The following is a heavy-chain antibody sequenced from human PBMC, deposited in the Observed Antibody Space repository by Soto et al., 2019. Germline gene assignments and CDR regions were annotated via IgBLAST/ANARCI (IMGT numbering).Heavy chain of an antibody. D-gene: IGHD2-21*01. J-gene: IGHJ3*02. CDR3: AKGMMVVIARLSGDAFDI. CDR1: GFTFSSYA. CDR2: ISGSGGST. Sequence: GGSLRLSCAASGFTFSSYAMSWVRQAPGKGLEWVSAISGSGGSTYYADSVKGRFTISRDNSKNTLYLQMNSLRAEDTAVYYCAKGMMVVIARLSGDAFDIWGQGTMVTVS. V-gene: IGHV3-23*01.